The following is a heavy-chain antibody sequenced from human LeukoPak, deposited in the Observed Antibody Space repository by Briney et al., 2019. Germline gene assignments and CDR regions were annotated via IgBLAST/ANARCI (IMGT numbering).Heavy chain of an antibody. D-gene: IGHD5-24*01. V-gene: IGHV3-33*01. J-gene: IGHJ4*02. CDR1: GFTFSSYG. Sequence: PGRSLRLSCAASGFTFSSYGMHWVRQAPGKGLEWVAVIWYDGSNKYYADSVKGRFTISRDSSKNTLYLQMNSLRAEDTAVYYCARVEWLQNYFDYWGQGTLVTVSS. CDR2: IWYDGSNK. CDR3: ARVEWLQNYFDY.